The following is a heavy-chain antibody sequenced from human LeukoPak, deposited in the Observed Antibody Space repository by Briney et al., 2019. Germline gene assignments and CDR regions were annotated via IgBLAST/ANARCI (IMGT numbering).Heavy chain of an antibody. CDR1: GGSFSGYY. J-gene: IGHJ4*02. V-gene: IGHV4-34*01. D-gene: IGHD4-17*01. Sequence: SETLSLTCAVYGGSFSGYYWSWIRQPPGKGLEWIGEINHSGSTNYNPSLRSRVTISVDTSKDQFSLKLSSVTAADTAVYHCAREDGDYCVDYWGQGTLVTVSS. CDR3: AREDGDYCVDY. CDR2: INHSGST.